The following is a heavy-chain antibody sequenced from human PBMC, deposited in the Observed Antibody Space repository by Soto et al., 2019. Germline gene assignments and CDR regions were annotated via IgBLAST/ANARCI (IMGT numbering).Heavy chain of an antibody. J-gene: IGHJ5*02. Sequence: PGGSLRLSCVASGFTFSTYAMTWVRQASGKGLEWISGISESGIRTYYADSAKGRFTISRDNSKSTLYLQMNSLGAEDTALYYCARVPREWLVPNWFDPWGQGTLVTVSS. CDR2: ISESGIRT. CDR1: GFTFSTYA. D-gene: IGHD6-19*01. V-gene: IGHV3-23*01. CDR3: ARVPREWLVPNWFDP.